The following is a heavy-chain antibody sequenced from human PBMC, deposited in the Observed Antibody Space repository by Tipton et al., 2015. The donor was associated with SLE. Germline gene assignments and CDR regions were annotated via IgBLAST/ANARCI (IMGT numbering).Heavy chain of an antibody. V-gene: IGHV4-59*01. Sequence: TLSLTCTVYGGSISRYYWSWIRQPPGKGLEWIGYIYYSGSTNYNPSLKSRVTISVDTSKNQFSLKLSSVTAADTAVYYCARDLGVATAFDISGQGTMATVSS. CDR1: GGSISRYY. CDR2: IYYSGST. J-gene: IGHJ3*02. CDR3: ARDLGVATAFDI. D-gene: IGHD5-12*01.